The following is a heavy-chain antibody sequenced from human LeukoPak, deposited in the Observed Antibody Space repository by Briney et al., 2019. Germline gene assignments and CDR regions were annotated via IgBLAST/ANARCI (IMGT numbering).Heavy chain of an antibody. CDR1: GGSISSSSYY. CDR3: ARGRGVVVVVESSRDRDYYFDY. J-gene: IGHJ4*02. CDR2: IYYSGRT. Sequence: PSETLTLTCTVSGGSISSSSYYWGWIRQPPGEGLEWIGSIYYSGRTYYNPSLKSRVTISLDTSKNQFSLKLSSVTAADTAVYYCARGRGVVVVVESSRDRDYYFDYWGQGTLVTVSS. D-gene: IGHD2-15*01. V-gene: IGHV4-39*07.